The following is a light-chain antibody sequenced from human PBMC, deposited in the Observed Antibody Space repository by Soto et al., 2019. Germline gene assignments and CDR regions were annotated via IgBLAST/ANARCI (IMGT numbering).Light chain of an antibody. V-gene: IGKV3-20*01. Sequence: EIVLTHSPGTLSLSPWERVTLSCRASQSISNNHLAWYQQKPGQAPRLLIHGTSNRATGIPDRFSGSGSGTDFTLTFSRLEPEDFAVYYCQQYGSSGKFGQGTKVDIK. J-gene: IGKJ1*01. CDR3: QQYGSSGK. CDR1: QSISNNH. CDR2: GTS.